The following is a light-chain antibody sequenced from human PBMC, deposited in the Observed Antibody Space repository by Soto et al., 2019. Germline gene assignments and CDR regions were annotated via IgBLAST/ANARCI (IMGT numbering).Light chain of an antibody. Sequence: QSVLTQPPSVSGAPGQRVTISCTGSSSNIGAGYDVHWYQQLPGTAPKLLIHGNSNRPSGVPDRFSGSKSGTSASLAITGLQAGDEADYYCQSYDSSLSGWVFGGGTQLTFL. V-gene: IGLV1-40*01. CDR3: QSYDSSLSGWV. CDR2: GNS. CDR1: SSNIGAGYD. J-gene: IGLJ3*02.